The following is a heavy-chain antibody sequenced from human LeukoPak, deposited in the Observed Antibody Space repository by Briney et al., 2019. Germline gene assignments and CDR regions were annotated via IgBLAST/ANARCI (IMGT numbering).Heavy chain of an antibody. CDR3: AREITRDAYNHFDY. CDR2: ISDDGSIT. D-gene: IGHD5-24*01. Sequence: PGGSLRLSCAASGFTFSRDWMHWVRQAPGKGPVWVSRISDDGSITTYADSVKGRFTISRDNAKNSLYLQMNSLRAEDTAVYFCAREITRDAYNHFDYWGQGTLVTVSS. V-gene: IGHV3-74*03. J-gene: IGHJ4*02. CDR1: GFTFSRDW.